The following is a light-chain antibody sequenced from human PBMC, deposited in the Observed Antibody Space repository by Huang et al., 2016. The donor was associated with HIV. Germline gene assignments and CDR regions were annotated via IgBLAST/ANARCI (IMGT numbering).Light chain of an antibody. Sequence: EIVLTQSPATLSLSPGERATLSCRASQSVSSLLACYQQKPGQAPRLLIYDTSNRATDIPARFSGSGSGTDFTLTISNLEPEDFAVYYCQQRTNWPLYTFGQGTKLEIK. CDR3: QQRTNWPLYT. CDR1: QSVSSL. CDR2: DTS. J-gene: IGKJ2*01. V-gene: IGKV3-11*01.